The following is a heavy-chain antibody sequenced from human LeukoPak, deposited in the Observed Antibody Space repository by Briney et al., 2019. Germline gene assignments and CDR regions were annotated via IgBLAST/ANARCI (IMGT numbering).Heavy chain of an antibody. CDR3: ARVGYSSGWSDY. CDR2: IWYDGSNK. V-gene: IGHV3-33*08. J-gene: IGHJ4*02. Sequence: GRSLRLSCAASGFTFSSYAMHWVRQAPGKGLEWVAVIWYDGSNKYYADSVKGRFTISRDNSKNTLYLQMNSLRAEDTAVYYCARVGYSSGWSDYWGQGTLVTVSS. D-gene: IGHD6-19*01. CDR1: GFTFSSYA.